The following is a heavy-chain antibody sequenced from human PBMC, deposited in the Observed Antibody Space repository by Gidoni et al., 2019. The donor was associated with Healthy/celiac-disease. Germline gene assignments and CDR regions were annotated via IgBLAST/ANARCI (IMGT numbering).Heavy chain of an antibody. Sequence: EVQLLESGGGLVQPGGSLSLPCAAPGFTFTSYALSWVRQAPGKGLEWVSAISGRGGSTYYADSVKGRFTISRDNSKNTLYLQMNSLRAEDTAVYYCAKDHRGKWLLLHPPNYFDYWGQGTLVTVSS. CDR2: ISGRGGST. J-gene: IGHJ4*02. CDR3: AKDHRGKWLLLHPPNYFDY. D-gene: IGHD3-22*01. CDR1: GFTFTSYA. V-gene: IGHV3-23*01.